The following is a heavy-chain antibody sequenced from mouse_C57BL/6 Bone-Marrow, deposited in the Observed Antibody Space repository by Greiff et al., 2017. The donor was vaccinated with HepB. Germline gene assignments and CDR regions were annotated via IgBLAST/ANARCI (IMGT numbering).Heavy chain of an antibody. CDR1: GFTFSDYG. J-gene: IGHJ2*01. V-gene: IGHV5-17*01. CDR2: ISSGSSTI. Sequence: EVQLQQSGGGLVKPGGSLKLSCAASGFTFSDYGMHWVRQAPEKGLEWVAYISSGSSTIYYADTVKGRFTISRDNAKNTLFLQMTSLRSEDTAMYYCARRPHYGSSLFDYWGQGTTLTVSS. CDR3: ARRPHYGSSLFDY. D-gene: IGHD1-1*01.